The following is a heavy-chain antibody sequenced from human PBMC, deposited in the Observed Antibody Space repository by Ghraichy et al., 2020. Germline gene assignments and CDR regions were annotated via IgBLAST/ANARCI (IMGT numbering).Heavy chain of an antibody. V-gene: IGHV3-23*01. Sequence: GGSLRLSCAASGFTFYSYAMSWVRQAPGKGLEWVSGISGSADSTYYADSVKGRFTISRDNSKNTLYLQMNSLRAEDTAVYYCAKARGMGSHPTSYYFDYWGQGTLVTVSS. CDR2: ISGSADST. J-gene: IGHJ4*02. D-gene: IGHD1-26*01. CDR1: GFTFYSYA. CDR3: AKARGMGSHPTSYYFDY.